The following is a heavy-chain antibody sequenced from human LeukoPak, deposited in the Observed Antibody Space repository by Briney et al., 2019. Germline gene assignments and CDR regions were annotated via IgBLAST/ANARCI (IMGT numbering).Heavy chain of an antibody. CDR2: IYYSGST. V-gene: IGHV4-59*01. CDR3: ARVWVPAALAFDY. J-gene: IGHJ4*02. D-gene: IGHD2-2*01. Sequence: PSETLSLTCTVSGGSISSYYWSWIRQPPGKGLEWIGYIYYSGSTNYNPSLKSRVTISVDTSKNQFSLKLSSVTAADTAVYYCARVWVPAALAFDYWGQGTLVTVSS. CDR1: GGSISSYY.